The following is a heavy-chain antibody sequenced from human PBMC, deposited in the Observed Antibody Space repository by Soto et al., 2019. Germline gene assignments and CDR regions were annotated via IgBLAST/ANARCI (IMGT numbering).Heavy chain of an antibody. Sequence: QVQLQESGPGLVKPSQTLSLTCTVSGGSISSGGYYWSWIRQHPGKGLEWIGYIYYSGSTYYNPSLKSRVIISVDTSKNQFSLKVSSVTAADTAVYYCARDTSFPGGPLGSYYYGMDVWGQGTTVTVSS. CDR3: ARDTSFPGGPLGSYYYGMDV. CDR2: IYYSGST. CDR1: GGSISSGGYY. D-gene: IGHD3-16*01. J-gene: IGHJ6*02. V-gene: IGHV4-31*03.